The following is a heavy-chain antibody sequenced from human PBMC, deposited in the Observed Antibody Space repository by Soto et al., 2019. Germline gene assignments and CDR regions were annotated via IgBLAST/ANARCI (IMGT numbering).Heavy chain of an antibody. CDR2: ICVNGSNK. J-gene: IGHJ6*02. Sequence: GGSLRLSCAASGFTFSRYAMHWVRQAPGKGLEWVSIICVNGSNKYYADSVKGRFTISRDNSKNTLYLQMNSLRAEDTAVYYCAKDLRGSVVSGGMDVWGQGTTVTVSS. CDR1: GFTFSRYA. V-gene: IGHV3-33*06. D-gene: IGHD1-26*01. CDR3: AKDLRGSVVSGGMDV.